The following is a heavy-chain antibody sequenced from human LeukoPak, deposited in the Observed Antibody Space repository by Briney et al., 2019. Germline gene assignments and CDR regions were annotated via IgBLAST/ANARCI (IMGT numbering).Heavy chain of an antibody. CDR3: ARARPHTEQLWSN. CDR1: GFTFSSYS. V-gene: IGHV3-48*01. D-gene: IGHD5-18*01. Sequence: GGSLRLSCAASGFTFSSYSMNWVRQAPGKGLEWVSYISSSSSTIYYADSVKGRFTISRDNSKNTLYLQMNSLRAEDTAVYYCARARPHTEQLWSNWGQGTLVTVSS. CDR2: ISSSSSTI. J-gene: IGHJ4*02.